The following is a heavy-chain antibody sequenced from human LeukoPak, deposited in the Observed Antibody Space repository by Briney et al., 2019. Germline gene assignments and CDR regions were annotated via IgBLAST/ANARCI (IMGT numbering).Heavy chain of an antibody. CDR3: ARDKFYYGSGSYSGYYMDV. J-gene: IGHJ6*03. Sequence: SETLSLTCAVSGASISSYFWTWIRQSPGKGLEWIGYISNIGSTNYNPSLKSRVTISGDTSKNQFSLKLSSVTAADTAVYYCARDKFYYGSGSYSGYYMDVWGKGTTVAVSS. V-gene: IGHV4-59*01. D-gene: IGHD3-10*01. CDR2: ISNIGST. CDR1: GASISSYF.